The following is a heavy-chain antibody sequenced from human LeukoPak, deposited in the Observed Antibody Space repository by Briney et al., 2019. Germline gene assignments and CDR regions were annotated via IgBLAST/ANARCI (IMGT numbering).Heavy chain of an antibody. D-gene: IGHD1-26*01. CDR1: GFTFRNYC. J-gene: IGHJ4*02. V-gene: IGHV3-7*03. CDR2: LKQEGGEK. CDR3: VRGQGVQWNY. Sequence: GGSQRLSCGASGFTFRNYCMIWLRQARRRGLEWVANLKQEGGEKYYVDSVKGRFTISRDNAKNSLYLQMNSLRAEDTDVYYCVRGQGVQWNYWGQGTQVTVSS.